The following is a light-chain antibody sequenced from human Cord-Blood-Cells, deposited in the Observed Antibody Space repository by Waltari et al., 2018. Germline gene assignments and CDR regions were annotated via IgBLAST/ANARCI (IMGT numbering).Light chain of an antibody. CDR3: SSYTSSSTYV. Sequence: QSALTHPASVSGSPGQSITISCTGTSSYVGGYNYVSWYQQHPGKAPKLMIYEVSNRPSGVSNRFSGSKSGNTASLTISGLQAEDEADYYCSSYTSSSTYVFGTGTKVTVL. J-gene: IGLJ1*01. CDR1: SSYVGGYNY. V-gene: IGLV2-14*01. CDR2: EVS.